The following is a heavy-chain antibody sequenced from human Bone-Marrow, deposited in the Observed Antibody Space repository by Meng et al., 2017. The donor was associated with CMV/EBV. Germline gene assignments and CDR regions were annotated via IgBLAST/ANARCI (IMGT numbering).Heavy chain of an antibody. CDR1: AGSISSSSYY. CDR2: IYYSGST. CDR3: ARDCGGDCYPLYYYGMDV. J-gene: IGHJ6*02. Sequence: GPLRLSCTVSAGSISSSSYYWGWIRQPPGKGLEWIGYIYYSGSTNYNPSLKSRVTISVDTSKNQFSLKLSSVTAADTAVYYCARDCGGDCYPLYYYGMDVWGQGTTVTVSS. D-gene: IGHD2-21*01. V-gene: IGHV4-61*01.